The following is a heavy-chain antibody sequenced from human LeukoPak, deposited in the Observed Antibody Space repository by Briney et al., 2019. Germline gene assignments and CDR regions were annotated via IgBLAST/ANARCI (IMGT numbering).Heavy chain of an antibody. CDR3: AIPDSTYYYYGMDV. CDR2: IIPIFGTA. J-gene: IGHJ6*02. Sequence: GASVKVSCKASGGTFSSYAISWVRQAPGQGLEWMGGIIPIFGTANYAQKFQGRVTITADESTSTAYMELSSLRSEDTAVYYCAIPDSTYYYYGMDVWGQGTTVTVSS. CDR1: GGTFSSYA. D-gene: IGHD1-14*01. V-gene: IGHV1-69*13.